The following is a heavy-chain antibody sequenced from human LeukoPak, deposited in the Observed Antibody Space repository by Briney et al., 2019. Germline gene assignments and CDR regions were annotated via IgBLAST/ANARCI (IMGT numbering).Heavy chain of an antibody. J-gene: IGHJ5*02. CDR1: GYTFTGYY. CDR3: AGDGWGDPPANWFDP. V-gene: IGHV1-2*02. D-gene: IGHD6-19*01. CDR2: INPNGGGT. Sequence: ASVKVSCKASGYTFTGYYMHWVRQAPGQGLEWMGWINPNGGGTNYAQKFQGRVTMTRDTSISTAYMELSRLRSDDTAVYYCAGDGWGDPPANWFDPWGQGTLVTVSS.